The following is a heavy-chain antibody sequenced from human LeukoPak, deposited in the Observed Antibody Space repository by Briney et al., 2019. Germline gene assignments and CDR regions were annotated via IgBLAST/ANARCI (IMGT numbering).Heavy chain of an antibody. D-gene: IGHD6-6*01. CDR2: IYPGDSDT. CDR1: GYSFTSYW. V-gene: IGHV5-51*01. CDR3: ARHDTLEYSSSLDFDY. J-gene: IGHJ4*02. Sequence: GESLKISCKGSGYSFTSYWIGWVRRMPGKGLEWMGIIYPGDSDTRYSPSFQGQVTISADKSISTAYLQWSSLKASDTAMYYCARHDTLEYSSSLDFDYWGQGTLVTVSS.